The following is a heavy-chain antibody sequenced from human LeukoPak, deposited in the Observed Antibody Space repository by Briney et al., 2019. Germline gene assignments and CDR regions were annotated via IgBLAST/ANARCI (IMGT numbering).Heavy chain of an antibody. V-gene: IGHV1-69*13. CDR2: IIPIFGTA. Sequence: SVKVSCKASGGSFSSYAISWVRQAPGQGLEWMGGIIPIFGTANYAQKFQGRVTITADESTSTAYMELSSLRSEDTAVYYCARLLEEAYHYGMDVWGKGTTVTVSS. J-gene: IGHJ6*04. CDR1: GGSFSSYA. CDR3: ARLLEEAYHYGMDV. D-gene: IGHD2-15*01.